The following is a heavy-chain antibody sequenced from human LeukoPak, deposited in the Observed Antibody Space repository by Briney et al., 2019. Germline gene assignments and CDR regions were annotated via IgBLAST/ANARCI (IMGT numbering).Heavy chain of an antibody. CDR1: GYTFTSYG. D-gene: IGHD3-22*01. CDR3: ARDKSYYDSSGYDPFDY. CDR2: ISAYNGNT. V-gene: IGHV1-18*01. Sequence: ASVKVSCKASGYTFTSYGISWVRQAPGQGLEWMGWISAYNGNTNYAQKLQGRVTMTTDTSTSTAYMELRGLRSDDTAVYYCARDKSYYDSSGYDPFDYWGQGTLVTVSS. J-gene: IGHJ4*02.